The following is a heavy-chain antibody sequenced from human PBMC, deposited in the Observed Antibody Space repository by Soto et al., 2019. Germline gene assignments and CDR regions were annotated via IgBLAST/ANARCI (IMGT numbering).Heavy chain of an antibody. CDR2: IIPIFGTA. D-gene: IGHD6-19*01. J-gene: IGHJ6*02. V-gene: IGHV1-69*13. CDR3: ARGRYSSGWPNEDYYHYGMDV. CDR1: GGTFSSYA. Sequence: SVKVSCKASGGTFSSYAISWVRQAPGQGLEWMGGIIPIFGTANYAQKFQGRVTITADESTSTAYMELSSLRSEDTAVYYCARGRYSSGWPNEDYYHYGMDVWGQGTTVTVSS.